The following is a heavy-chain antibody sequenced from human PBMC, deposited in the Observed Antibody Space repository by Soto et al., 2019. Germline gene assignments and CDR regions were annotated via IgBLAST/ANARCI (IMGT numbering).Heavy chain of an antibody. J-gene: IGHJ4*02. CDR1: GASISSGTFY. V-gene: IGHV4-39*07. Sequence: PSETLSLTCTVSGASISSGTFYWGWIRQPPGKGLESIANIYYDGSTSYNPSLKSRVTISVDTSKNQFSLKLSSVTAADTAVYYCARRAPRYGDYDYWGQGTLVTVSS. CDR2: IYYDGST. CDR3: ARRAPRYGDYDY. D-gene: IGHD4-17*01.